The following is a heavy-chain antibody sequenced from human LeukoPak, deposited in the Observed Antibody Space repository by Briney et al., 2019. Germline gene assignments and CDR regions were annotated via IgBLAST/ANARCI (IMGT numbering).Heavy chain of an antibody. V-gene: IGHV3-7*01. CDR1: GFTFSSYW. D-gene: IGHD5-12*01. CDR3: PRVKSGYDWDYFDY. CDR2: IKQDGSEK. J-gene: IGHJ4*02. Sequence: PGGSLRLSCAASGFTFSSYWMSWVRQAPGKGLEWVANIKQDGSEKYYVDSVKGRFTISRDNAKNSLYLQMNSLRAEDTAVYYCPRVKSGYDWDYFDYWGQGTLVTVSS.